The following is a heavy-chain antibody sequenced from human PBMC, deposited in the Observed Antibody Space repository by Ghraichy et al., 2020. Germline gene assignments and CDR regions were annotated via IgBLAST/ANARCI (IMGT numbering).Heavy chain of an antibody. J-gene: IGHJ4*02. CDR2: IYHTGRA. Sequence: GSLRLSCAISGDPFSGTNWWTWVRQAPGKGLQWIGEIYHTGRANYNPSLKGRVSMSVDTSNNQFSLRLPSMTAADTAIYYYAVTPTWTSGWLYFDYWGRGTLFTVSS. CDR1: GDPFSGTNW. CDR3: AVTPTWTSGWLYFDY. V-gene: IGHV4-4*02. D-gene: IGHD6-19*01.